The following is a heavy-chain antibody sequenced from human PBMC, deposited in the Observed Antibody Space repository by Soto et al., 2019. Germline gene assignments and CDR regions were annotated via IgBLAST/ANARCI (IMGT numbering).Heavy chain of an antibody. CDR2: ISYDGSNK. D-gene: IGHD4-17*01. V-gene: IGHV3-30*18. J-gene: IGHJ3*02. CDR3: AKDQAKVRGDAFDI. CDR1: GFTFSSYG. Sequence: QVQLVESGGGVVQPGRSLRLSCAASGFTFSSYGMHWVRQAPGKGLEWVAVISYDGSNKYYADSVKGRFTISRDNSKNTLYLQMNSLRAEDTAVYYCAKDQAKVRGDAFDIWGQGTMVTVSS.